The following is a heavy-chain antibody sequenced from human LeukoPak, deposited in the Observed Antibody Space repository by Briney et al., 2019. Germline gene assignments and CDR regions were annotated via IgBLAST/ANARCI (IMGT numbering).Heavy chain of an antibody. Sequence: SETLSLTCTVSGGSISTYYWSWIRQPPGKRLEWIGYISNSGSTNYNPSLKSRVTMSLDTSKNQFSLKLTSLTAADTAVYYCASYTGDYALGYWGQGALVTVSS. CDR1: GGSISTYY. V-gene: IGHV4-59*01. CDR2: ISNSGST. D-gene: IGHD4-17*01. J-gene: IGHJ4*02. CDR3: ASYTGDYALGY.